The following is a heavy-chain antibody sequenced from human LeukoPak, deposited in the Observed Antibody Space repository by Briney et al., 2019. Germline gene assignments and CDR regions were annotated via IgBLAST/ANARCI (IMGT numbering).Heavy chain of an antibody. CDR2: IRYDGSNK. V-gene: IGHV3-30*02. CDR1: GFTFSSYG. Sequence: PGGSLRLSCAASGFTFSSYGMHWVRQAPGKGLEWVAFIRYDGSNKYYADSVKGRFTISRDNSKNTLYLQMNSLRAEDTAVYYCAKDGKYCSGGSCYFDDWGQGTLVTVSS. J-gene: IGHJ4*02. D-gene: IGHD2-15*01. CDR3: AKDGKYCSGGSCYFDD.